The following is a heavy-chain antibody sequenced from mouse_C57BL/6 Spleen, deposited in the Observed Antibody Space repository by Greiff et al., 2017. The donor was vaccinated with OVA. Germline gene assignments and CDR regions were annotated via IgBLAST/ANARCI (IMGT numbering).Heavy chain of an antibody. V-gene: IGHV1-64*01. CDR3: ARPRVTTRDWYFDV. CDR1: GYTFTSYW. J-gene: IGHJ1*03. Sequence: QVQLQQPGTELVKPGASVKLSCKASGYTFTSYWMHWVKQRPGQGLEWIGMIHPNSGSTNYNEKFKSKATLTVDKSSSTAYMQLSSLTSEDSAVYYCARPRVTTRDWYFDVWGTGTTVTVSS. CDR2: IHPNSGST. D-gene: IGHD2-2*01.